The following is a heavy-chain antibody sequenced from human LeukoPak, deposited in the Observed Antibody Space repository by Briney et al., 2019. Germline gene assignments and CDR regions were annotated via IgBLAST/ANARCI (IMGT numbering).Heavy chain of an antibody. Sequence: GGSLILSCAASGFTFDDYAIYWVRQGPGKGLEWVSLVSGDGGSIYYADSVKGRFTISRDNSKNSLYLQMNSLRTEDTALYYCAKEDYSSSWYALDYWGQGTLVTVSS. D-gene: IGHD6-13*01. CDR2: VSGDGGSI. CDR1: GFTFDDYA. J-gene: IGHJ4*02. V-gene: IGHV3-43*02. CDR3: AKEDYSSSWYALDY.